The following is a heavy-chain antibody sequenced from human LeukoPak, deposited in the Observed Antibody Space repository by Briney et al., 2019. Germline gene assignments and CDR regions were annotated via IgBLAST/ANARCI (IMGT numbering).Heavy chain of an antibody. CDR1: GFTLSSYE. V-gene: IGHV3-48*03. CDR2: ISSSGSTI. Sequence: GGSLRLSCAASGFTLSSYEMNWVRQAPGKGLEWVSYISSSGSTIYYADSVKGRFTISRDNAKNSLYLQMNSLRAEDTAVYYCAREGALTVTKDAFDIWGQGTMVTVSS. CDR3: AREGALTVTKDAFDI. D-gene: IGHD4-17*01. J-gene: IGHJ3*02.